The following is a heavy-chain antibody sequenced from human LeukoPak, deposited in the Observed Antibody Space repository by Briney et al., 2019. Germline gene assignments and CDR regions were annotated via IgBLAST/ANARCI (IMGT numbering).Heavy chain of an antibody. Sequence: PAGSLRLSCAASGFTLSTYEMNWVRQPPGKALEWVSSIISSSGSTIYDSDSVKGRFTISRDNAKTALYLQMNSLRAEDTAVYYCARSGAGATWDYWGQGTLVTVSS. V-gene: IGHV3-48*03. CDR1: GFTLSTYE. J-gene: IGHJ4*02. CDR2: IISSSGSTI. D-gene: IGHD1-26*01. CDR3: ARSGAGATWDY.